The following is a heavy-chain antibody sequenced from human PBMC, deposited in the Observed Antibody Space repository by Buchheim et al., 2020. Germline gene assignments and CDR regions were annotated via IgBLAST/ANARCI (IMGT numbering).Heavy chain of an antibody. Sequence: VQLVESGGGLVQPGRSLTLSCAASGFSFDRFAMHWVRQAPGEGLEWIATINWDSGNIGYVDSVKDRFIISRDNARNSLYLQMNSLRAEDTAVYYCARAGYCSGGSCYSLTYWYFDLWGRGTL. CDR1: GFSFDRFA. CDR2: INWDSGNI. CDR3: ARAGYCSGGSCYSLTYWYFDL. J-gene: IGHJ2*01. D-gene: IGHD2-15*01. V-gene: IGHV3-9*01.